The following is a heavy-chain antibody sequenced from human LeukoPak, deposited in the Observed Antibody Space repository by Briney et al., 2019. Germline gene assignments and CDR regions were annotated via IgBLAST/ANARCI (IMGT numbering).Heavy chain of an antibody. CDR1: GFTVSSNY. J-gene: IGHJ4*02. CDR3: ARRSDYGDYGYYFDY. Sequence: GGSLRLSCAASGFTVSSNYMSWVRQAPGKGLEWVSVIYSGGSTYHADSVKGRFTISRDNSKNTLYLQMNSLRAEDTAVYYCARRSDYGDYGYYFDYWGQGTLVTVSS. V-gene: IGHV3-53*01. CDR2: IYSGGST. D-gene: IGHD4-17*01.